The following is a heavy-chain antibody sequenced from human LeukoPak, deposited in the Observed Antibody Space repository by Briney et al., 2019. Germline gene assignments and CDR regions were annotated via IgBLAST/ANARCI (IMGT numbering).Heavy chain of an antibody. J-gene: IGHJ6*02. V-gene: IGHV3-23*01. CDR1: GFTFSSYA. CDR2: ISGSDGST. Sequence: GGSLRLSCAASGFTFSSYAMSWVRQAPGKGLEWVSAISGSDGSTYYADSVKGRFTISRDNSKNTLYLQMNSLRAEDTAVYYCAKGGAAPPPHYYYGMDVWGQGTTVTVSS. CDR3: AKGGAAPPPHYYYGMDV. D-gene: IGHD4/OR15-4a*01.